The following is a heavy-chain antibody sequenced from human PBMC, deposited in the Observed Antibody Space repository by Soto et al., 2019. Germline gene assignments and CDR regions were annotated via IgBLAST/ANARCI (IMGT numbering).Heavy chain of an antibody. CDR3: ARVESGWAVNF. Sequence: QVQLVQSGAEVKRPGASVKVSCKASGYTFTSYAMHWVRQAPGQRLEGMGWINAGNGNTKHSQKFQGRVTITRDTSASTAYMELSSLRSEDTAVYSCARVESGWAVNFWGQGTLVTVSS. J-gene: IGHJ4*02. CDR2: INAGNGNT. D-gene: IGHD6-19*01. CDR1: GYTFTSYA. V-gene: IGHV1-3*01.